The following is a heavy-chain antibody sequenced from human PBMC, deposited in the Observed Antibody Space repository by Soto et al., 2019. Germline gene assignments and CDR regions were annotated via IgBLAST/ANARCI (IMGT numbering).Heavy chain of an antibody. V-gene: IGHV3-9*01. CDR2: ISWNSGSI. D-gene: IGHD2-15*01. CDR3: AKGKRGGSYNDAFDI. CDR1: GFTFDDYA. Sequence: ESGGGLVQPGRSLRLSCAASGFTFDDYAMHWVRQAPGKGLEWVSGISWNSGSIGYADSVKGRFTISRDNAKNSLYLQMNSLRAEDTALYYCAKGKRGGSYNDAFDIWGQGTMVTVSS. J-gene: IGHJ3*02.